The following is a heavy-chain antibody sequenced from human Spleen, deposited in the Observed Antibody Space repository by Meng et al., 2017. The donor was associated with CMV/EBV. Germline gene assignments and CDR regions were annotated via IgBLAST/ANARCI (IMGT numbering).Heavy chain of an antibody. CDR1: FTFSSYA. CDR3: ARGFYGSGTYRDNWFDP. CDR2: ISYDGSNK. V-gene: IGHV3-30*04. D-gene: IGHD3-10*01. J-gene: IGHJ5*02. Sequence: FTFSSYAMHWVRQAPGKGLEWVAVISYDGSNKYYADSVKGRFTISRDNSKNTLYLQMNSLRAEDTAVYYCARGFYGSGTYRDNWFDPWGQGTLVTVSS.